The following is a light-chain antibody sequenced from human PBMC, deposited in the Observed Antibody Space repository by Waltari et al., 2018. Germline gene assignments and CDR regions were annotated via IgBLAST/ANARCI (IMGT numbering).Light chain of an antibody. CDR3: SSYAGSNFVV. J-gene: IGLJ2*01. Sequence: QSALAQPPSASGSPGQSVTISCTGTSSDVGGYNYVSWYQQHPGKAPQRMIYEVSKRPSGVPDRFSGSKSGNTASLTVSGLQAEDEAAYYCSSYAGSNFVVFGGGTKVTVL. CDR2: EVS. CDR1: SSDVGGYNY. V-gene: IGLV2-8*01.